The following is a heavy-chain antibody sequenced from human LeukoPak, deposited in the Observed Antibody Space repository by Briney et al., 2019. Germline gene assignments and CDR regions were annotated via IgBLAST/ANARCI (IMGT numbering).Heavy chain of an antibody. CDR1: GGSISSNSYY. CDR2: IYYSGST. Sequence: SETLSLTCTVSGGSISSNSYYWGWTRQPPGKGLEWIVSIYYSGSTYYNPSLKSRVTISEDTSKNQFSLKLSSVTAADTAVYYCARGRAHVLRFLEWLNNWGYYFDYWGQGTLVTVSS. D-gene: IGHD3-3*01. CDR3: ARGRAHVLRFLEWLNNWGYYFDY. J-gene: IGHJ4*02. V-gene: IGHV4-39*07.